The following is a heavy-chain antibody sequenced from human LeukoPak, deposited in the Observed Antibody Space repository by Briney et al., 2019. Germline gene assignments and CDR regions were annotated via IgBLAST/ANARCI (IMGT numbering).Heavy chain of an antibody. CDR1: GLNFDDSA. J-gene: IGHJ4*02. V-gene: IGHV3-43*02. CDR3: AQDSGKFDY. CDR2: ISADGGST. Sequence: GGSLRLSCVAPGLNFDDSAMHWVRQAPGQGLEWVSLISADGGSTFSADSVKGRFSISRDNSKNSLYLQTNSLRSEDTAMYYCAQDSGKFDYWGQGTLVAVSS.